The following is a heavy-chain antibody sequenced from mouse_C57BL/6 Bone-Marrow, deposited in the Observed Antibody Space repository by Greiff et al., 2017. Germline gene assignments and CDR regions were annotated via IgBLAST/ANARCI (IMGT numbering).Heavy chain of an antibody. CDR3: AILGYGNPYYAMDY. V-gene: IGHV1-74*01. D-gene: IGHD2-1*01. Sequence: QVQLQQPGAELVKPGASVKVSCKASGYTFTSYWMHWVKQRPGQGLEWIGRIHPSDSDTNYNQKFKGKATLTVDKSSSTAYMQRSSLTSEDSAVYYCAILGYGNPYYAMDYWGQGTSVTVSS. J-gene: IGHJ4*01. CDR1: GYTFTSYW. CDR2: IHPSDSDT.